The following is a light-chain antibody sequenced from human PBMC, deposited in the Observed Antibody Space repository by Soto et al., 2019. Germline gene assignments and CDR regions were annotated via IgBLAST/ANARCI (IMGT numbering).Light chain of an antibody. Sequence: VVLTQSPATLSLSPGERVTLYCGASQSFSTNYVAWYQQKPGLAPRLLIYDASRRATGIADRVSGSGYWTDFTLTISRLEPEDFGVYCWQKDGSSHSFGGGTKADI. CDR2: DAS. CDR3: QKDGSSHS. V-gene: IGKV3D-20*01. CDR1: QSFSTNY. J-gene: IGKJ4*01.